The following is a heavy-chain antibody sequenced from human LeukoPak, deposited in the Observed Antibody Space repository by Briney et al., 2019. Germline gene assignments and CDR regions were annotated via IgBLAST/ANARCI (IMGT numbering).Heavy chain of an antibody. V-gene: IGHV3-23*01. D-gene: IGHD2-2*01. Sequence: GGSLRLSCAASGFTFSSYAMSWVRQAPGKGLEWVSGISSGGGTYYADSVKGRFTISRDNSKNTLYLQMNNLRAEDTAVYYCAKEWRIVVVPAAISGWGQGTLVTVSS. CDR1: GFTFSSYA. J-gene: IGHJ4*02. CDR2: ISSGGGT. CDR3: AKEWRIVVVPAAISG.